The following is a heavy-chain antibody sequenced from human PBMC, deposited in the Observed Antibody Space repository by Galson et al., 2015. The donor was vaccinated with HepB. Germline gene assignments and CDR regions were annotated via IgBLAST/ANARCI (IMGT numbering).Heavy chain of an antibody. D-gene: IGHD7-27*01. CDR1: DGSISSGGYS. V-gene: IGHV4-30-2*01. J-gene: IGHJ4*02. CDR3: ARVKAPVSRLGFDY. CDR2: IYHSGST. Sequence: TLSLTCAVYDGSISSGGYSWSWIRQPPGKGLEWIGYIYHSGSTYYNPSLKSRVTISVDRSKNQFSLKLSSVTAADTAVYYCARVKAPVSRLGFDYWGQGTLVTVSS.